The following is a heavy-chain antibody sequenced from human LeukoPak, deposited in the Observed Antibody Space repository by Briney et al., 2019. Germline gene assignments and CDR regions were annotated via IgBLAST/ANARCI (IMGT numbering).Heavy chain of an antibody. J-gene: IGHJ4*02. CDR2: ISSSGSTI. Sequence: GGSLRLSCAASGFTFSDYYMSWIRQAPGKGLEWVSYISSSGSTIYYADSVRGRFTISRDNSKNTLYLQMNSLRAEDTAVYYCATYRQVLLPFESWGQGTLVTVSS. V-gene: IGHV3-11*01. CDR1: GFTFSDYY. CDR3: ATYRQVLLPFES. D-gene: IGHD2/OR15-2a*01.